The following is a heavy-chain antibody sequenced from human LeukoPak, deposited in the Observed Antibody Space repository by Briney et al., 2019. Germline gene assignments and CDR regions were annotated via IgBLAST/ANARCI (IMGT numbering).Heavy chain of an antibody. J-gene: IGHJ4*02. D-gene: IGHD1-14*01. Sequence: PGGSLRLSCAASGFTFSSYEMNWVRQAPGKGLEWVSYISSSGSTIYYADSVKGRFTISRDNAKNSMFLQMNSLRAEDTAVYYCTRDEATTSRGTLPEYWGQGTLVTVSS. V-gene: IGHV3-48*03. CDR2: ISSSGSTI. CDR1: GFTFSSYE. CDR3: TRDEATTSRGTLPEY.